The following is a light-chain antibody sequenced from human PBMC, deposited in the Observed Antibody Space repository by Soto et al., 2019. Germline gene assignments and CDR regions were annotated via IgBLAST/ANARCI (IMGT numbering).Light chain of an antibody. CDR1: SGSVLTSYY. J-gene: IGLJ2*01. CDR3: AMYVCTGNVV. Sequence: QTVVSQEPSFSVSPGGTVTLTCGLNSGSVLTSYYPTWYQQTPGQAPRTLIDSTNIRASGVPDRFSGSILVNKADLTNTGDQADDESDYYWAMYVCTGNVVSDGGTKLTVL. V-gene: IGLV8-61*01. CDR2: STN.